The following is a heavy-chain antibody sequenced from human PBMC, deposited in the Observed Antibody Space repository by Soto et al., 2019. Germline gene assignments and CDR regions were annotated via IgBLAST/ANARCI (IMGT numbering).Heavy chain of an antibody. V-gene: IGHV1-2*02. CDR2: INPNSGGT. Sequence: QVPLVQSGAEVKKPGASVMVSCKASGYTFTGHYVHWVRQAPGQGLEWMGWINPNSGGTNYAQKFQGRVTMTRDTSIRIVYMEVSRLRSDDTAVYYCAREVTSSGYYYDYWGQGTLVTVSS. J-gene: IGHJ4*02. D-gene: IGHD3-22*01. CDR3: AREVTSSGYYYDY. CDR1: GYTFTGHY.